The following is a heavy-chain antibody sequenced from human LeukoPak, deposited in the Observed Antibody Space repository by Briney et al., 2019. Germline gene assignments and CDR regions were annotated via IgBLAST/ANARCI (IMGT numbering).Heavy chain of an antibody. CDR3: ARGRQNSGSYSDAFDI. CDR1: GFTFSSYS. J-gene: IGHJ3*02. V-gene: IGHV3-21*01. CDR2: ISSSSIYI. Sequence: PGGSLGLSCAGSGFTFSSYSMNWVRQAPGKGLEWVSSISSSSIYIYYADSLKGRFTISRDNAKNSLSLQMNSLRAEDTAVYYCARGRQNSGSYSDAFDIWGQGTVVTVSS. D-gene: IGHD1-26*01.